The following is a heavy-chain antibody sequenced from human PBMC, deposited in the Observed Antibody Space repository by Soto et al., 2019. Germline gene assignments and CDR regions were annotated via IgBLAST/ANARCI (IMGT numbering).Heavy chain of an antibody. CDR1: GFTFSSYA. CDR3: AKDNWEAAAAGTGYWYFDL. CDR2: ISGSGGST. D-gene: IGHD6-13*01. J-gene: IGHJ2*01. Sequence: EVQLLESGGGLVQPGGSLRLSCAASGFTFSSYAMSWVRQAPGKGLEWVSAISGSGGSTYYADSVKGRFTISRDNSKNTLYLQMNSLRAEDTAVYYCAKDNWEAAAAGTGYWYFDLWGRGTLVTVSS. V-gene: IGHV3-23*01.